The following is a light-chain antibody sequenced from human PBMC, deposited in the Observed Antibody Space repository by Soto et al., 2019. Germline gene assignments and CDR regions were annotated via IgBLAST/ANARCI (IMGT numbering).Light chain of an antibody. CDR1: QSISSW. CDR2: DAS. J-gene: IGKJ1*01. V-gene: IGKV1-5*01. CDR3: QQFKSYSPGA. Sequence: SGMTVYVGGRRIITNQVSQSISSWLAWYQQKPGKAPKLLIYDASSLESGVPSRFSGSGSGTEFTLTISSLQPDDFATYYCQQFKSYSPGAFGQVTKVDIK.